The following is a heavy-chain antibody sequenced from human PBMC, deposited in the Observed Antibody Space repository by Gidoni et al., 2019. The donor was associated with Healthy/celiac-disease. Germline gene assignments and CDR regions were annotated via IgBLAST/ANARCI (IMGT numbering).Heavy chain of an antibody. CDR1: GFTFSSYG. Sequence: QVQLVESGGGVVQPGRSLRLSCAASGFTFSSYGMHWVRQAPGKGLEWVAVISYDGSNKYYADSVKGRFTISRDNSKNTLYLQMNSLRAEDTAVYYCAKAFRNYGRLDWGQGTLVTVSS. V-gene: IGHV3-30*18. CDR2: ISYDGSNK. D-gene: IGHD1-7*01. CDR3: AKAFRNYGRLD. J-gene: IGHJ4*02.